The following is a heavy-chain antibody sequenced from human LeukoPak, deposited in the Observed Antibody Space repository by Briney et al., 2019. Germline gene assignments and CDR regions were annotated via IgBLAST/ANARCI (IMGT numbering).Heavy chain of an antibody. CDR1: GGSISSYY. V-gene: IGHV4-4*07. CDR2: IYTSGST. J-gene: IGHJ4*02. D-gene: IGHD6-13*01. CDR3: ARGGAAASLFDY. Sequence: SETLSLTCTVSGGSISSYYWSWIRQPAGKGLEWNGRIYTSGSTNYNPSLKSRVTMSVDTSKNQFSLKLSSVTAADTAVYYCARGGAAASLFDYWGQGTLVTVSS.